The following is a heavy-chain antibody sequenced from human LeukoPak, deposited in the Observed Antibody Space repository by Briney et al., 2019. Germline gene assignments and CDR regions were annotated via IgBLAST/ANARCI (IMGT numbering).Heavy chain of an antibody. CDR3: AKGKNYYDSSGYYG. Sequence: GRSLRLSCAASGFTFDDYAMHWVRHAPGKGLEWVSGISWNSGSIGYADSVKGRFTISRDNAKNSLYLQMNSLRAEDTALYYCAKGKNYYDSSGYYGWGQGTLVTVSS. CDR2: ISWNSGSI. D-gene: IGHD3-22*01. V-gene: IGHV3-9*01. J-gene: IGHJ4*02. CDR1: GFTFDDYA.